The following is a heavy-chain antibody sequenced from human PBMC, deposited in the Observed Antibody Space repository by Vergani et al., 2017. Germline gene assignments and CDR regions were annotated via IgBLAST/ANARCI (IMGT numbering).Heavy chain of an antibody. D-gene: IGHD3-10*01. CDR2: IIPIFGTA. V-gene: IGHV1-69*01. CDR1: GGTFSSYA. Sequence: QVQLVQSGAEVKKPGSSVKVSCKASGGTFSSYAISWVRQAPGHGLEWMGGIIPIFGTANYAQKFQGRVTITADESTSTAYMELSSLRAEDTAVYYCARGRGTYYYGSGSYYPYNWFDPWGQGTLVTVSS. CDR3: ARGRGTYYYGSGSYYPYNWFDP. J-gene: IGHJ5*02.